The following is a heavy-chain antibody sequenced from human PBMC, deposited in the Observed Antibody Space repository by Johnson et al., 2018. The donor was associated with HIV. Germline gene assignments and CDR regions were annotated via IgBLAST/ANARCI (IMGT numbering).Heavy chain of an antibody. CDR2: IRYDGSNK. V-gene: IGHV3-30*02. J-gene: IGHJ3*02. CDR1: GFTFSSYG. Sequence: VQLVESGGGVVQPGRSLRLSCAASGFTFSSYGMHWVRQAPGKGLEWVAFIRYDGSNKYYADSVKGRFTISRDNSKNTLYLQMNSLRAEDTAVYYCAKDQGIGLSTDDAFDIWGQGTMVTVSS. D-gene: IGHD1-14*01. CDR3: AKDQGIGLSTDDAFDI.